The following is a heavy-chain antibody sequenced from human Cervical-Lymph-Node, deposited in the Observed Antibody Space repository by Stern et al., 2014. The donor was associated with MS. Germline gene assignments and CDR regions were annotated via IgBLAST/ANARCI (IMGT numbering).Heavy chain of an antibody. D-gene: IGHD6-6*01. J-gene: IGHJ4*02. CDR2: IIPLFGTA. CDR3: AKPAYSTSSFNY. V-gene: IGHV1-69*01. Sequence: QVQLEQSGAEVKKPGASVKVSCKASGGTFNTNVISWVRQAPGQGLEWMGGIIPLFGTALYDPKFQGRVTITANESTREVYMALTCLRSENAAFYYVAKPAYSTSSFNYWGQGTLVIVSS. CDR1: GGTFNTNV.